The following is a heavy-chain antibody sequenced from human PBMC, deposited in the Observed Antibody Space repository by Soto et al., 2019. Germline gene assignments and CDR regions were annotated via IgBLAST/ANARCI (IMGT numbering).Heavy chain of an antibody. D-gene: IGHD3-3*01. V-gene: IGHV3-23*01. CDR3: WEGACGLRAHLAY. Sequence: RGTLGLSCAASGFSFSSYAMSWVRQPPGKGLEWVSSINGSGGSTYYADSVKGRFTISRANSRSRLYRQMNSLRVEDTAVFFFWEGACGLRAHLAYWGRGSLDPVSS. J-gene: IGHJ4*02. CDR1: GFSFSSYA. CDR2: INGSGGST.